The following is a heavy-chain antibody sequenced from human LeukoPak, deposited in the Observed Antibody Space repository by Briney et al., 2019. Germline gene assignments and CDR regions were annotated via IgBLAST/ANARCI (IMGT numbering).Heavy chain of an antibody. V-gene: IGHV3-30*18. J-gene: IGHJ4*02. CDR2: ISYDGSNK. D-gene: IGHD1-1*01. CDR1: GFTFSSYG. CDR3: AKANWDDEYIFDY. Sequence: ARSLRLSCAASGFTFSSYGMHWVRQAPGKGLEWVAVISYDGSNKYYADSVKGRFTISRDNSKNTLYLQMDSLRAEDTAVYYCAKANWDDEYIFDYWGQGTLVTVSS.